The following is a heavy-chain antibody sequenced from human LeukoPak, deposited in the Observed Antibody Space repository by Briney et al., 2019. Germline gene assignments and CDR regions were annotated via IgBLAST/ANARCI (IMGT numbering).Heavy chain of an antibody. CDR3: ARGPPRGKYYYMDV. Sequence: GGSLRLSHAASGFTLSSFDMHWVRQPTGQGLEWVSSIGTASDTYYPGSVEGRFTLSRDNAKNSLYLQMNSLTAGDTAVYYCARGPPRGKYYYMDVWGKGTTVTVSS. CDR2: IGTASDT. CDR1: GFTLSSFD. J-gene: IGHJ6*03. D-gene: IGHD1-1*01. V-gene: IGHV3-13*01.